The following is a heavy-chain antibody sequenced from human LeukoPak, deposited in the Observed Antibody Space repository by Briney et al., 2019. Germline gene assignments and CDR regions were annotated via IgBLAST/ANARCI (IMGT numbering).Heavy chain of an antibody. Sequence: PGGSLRLSCAASGFSFSSYWMTWVRQVPGKGLEWVANIKPDRSGKHYVDSVKGRFTISRDNSKNTLYLQMNSLRAEDTAVYYCAKDSYGDYDKRGINYFHYWGQGTLVTVSS. D-gene: IGHD4-17*01. V-gene: IGHV3-7*01. CDR2: IKPDRSGK. J-gene: IGHJ4*02. CDR1: GFSFSSYW. CDR3: AKDSYGDYDKRGINYFHY.